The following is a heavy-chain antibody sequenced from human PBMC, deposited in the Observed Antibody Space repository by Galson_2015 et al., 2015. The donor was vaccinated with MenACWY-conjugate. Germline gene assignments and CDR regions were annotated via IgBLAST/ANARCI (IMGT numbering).Heavy chain of an antibody. D-gene: IGHD2-2*01. CDR2: IYPGDFDT. CDR1: GYDFSDFW. J-gene: IGHJ4*02. V-gene: IGHV5-51*01. CDR3: ARGGRGPAASFHY. Sequence: SGAEVKKPGESLKMSCPGSGYDFSDFWIGWVRQMPGKGLEWMGIIYPGDFDTRYSPSSQGQVTVSADKATSAAYLQWNNLKASDTAMYYCARGGRGPAASFHYWGQGTLVTVSS.